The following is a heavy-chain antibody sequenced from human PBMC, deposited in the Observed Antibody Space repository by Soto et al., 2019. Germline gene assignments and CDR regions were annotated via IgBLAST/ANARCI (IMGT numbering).Heavy chain of an antibody. Sequence: TSETLSLTCTVSGGSISSGGYYWSWIRQHPGKGLEWIGYIYYSGSTYYNPSLKSRVTISVDTSKNQFSLKLSSVTAADTAVYYCAAGVDTAMVSWFDPWGQGTLVNVSS. J-gene: IGHJ5*02. D-gene: IGHD5-18*01. CDR2: IYYSGST. V-gene: IGHV4-31*03. CDR1: GGSISSGGYY. CDR3: AAGVDTAMVSWFDP.